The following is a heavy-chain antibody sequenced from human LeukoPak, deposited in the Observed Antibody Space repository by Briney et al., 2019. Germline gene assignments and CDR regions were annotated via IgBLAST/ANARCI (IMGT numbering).Heavy chain of an antibody. Sequence: SVKVSCKASGGTFSSYAISWVRQAPGQGLEWMGRIIPIFGTANYAQKFQGRVTITTDESTSTAYMELSSLRSDDTAVYYCARDKLEDYVWGSYSSGGGYMDVWGKGTTVTVSS. CDR3: ARDKLEDYVWGSYSSGGGYMDV. CDR2: IIPIFGTA. CDR1: GGTFSSYA. J-gene: IGHJ6*03. V-gene: IGHV1-69*05. D-gene: IGHD3-16*01.